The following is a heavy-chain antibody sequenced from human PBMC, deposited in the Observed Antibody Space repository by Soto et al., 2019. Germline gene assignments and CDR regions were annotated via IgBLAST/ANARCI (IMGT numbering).Heavy chain of an antibody. CDR2: VSPPFRTS. Sequence: QVQLVQSGAEVKKPGSSVKVSCKTSGVSFNNNGIGWVRQAPGHGLEWMGGVSPPFRTSNYARRFKGRISITADPATGTVNMELISQTSEDTAHYYCARVLYYGSGSYSPYGMDVWGQGTTVTVSS. V-gene: IGHV1-69*01. J-gene: IGHJ6*02. CDR3: ARVLYYGSGSYSPYGMDV. D-gene: IGHD3-10*01. CDR1: GVSFNNNG.